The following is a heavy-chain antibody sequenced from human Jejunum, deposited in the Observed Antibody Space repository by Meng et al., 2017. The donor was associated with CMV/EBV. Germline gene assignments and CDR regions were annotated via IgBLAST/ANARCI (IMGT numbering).Heavy chain of an antibody. CDR3: AKVEATGSPFDN. J-gene: IGHJ4*02. D-gene: IGHD1-26*01. CDR2: LSRDGEST. Sequence: CAASGFTFSNSAMSWVRQAPGKGLERVSGLSRDGESTYYADSVKGRFTISRDTSKNTLYLQMNSLKAGDTAVYYCAKVEATGSPFDNWGQGTLVTVSS. CDR1: GFTFSNSA. V-gene: IGHV3-23*01.